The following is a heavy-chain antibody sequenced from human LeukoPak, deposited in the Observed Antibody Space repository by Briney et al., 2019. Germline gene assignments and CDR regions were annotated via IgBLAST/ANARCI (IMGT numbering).Heavy chain of an antibody. V-gene: IGHV1-2*02. CDR1: GYTFIPYY. J-gene: IGHJ3*02. CDR3: ARERYYDSAGNNPGERALEI. Sequence: ASVNVSCKTSGYTFIPYYIHWVRQAPGQGLEWMARINPNSGVTKFAQKFQGRVTMSRDASISTAYMELSGLTSDDTAVYYCARERYYDSAGNNPGERALEIWGQGTMVTVSS. D-gene: IGHD3-22*01. CDR2: INPNSGVT.